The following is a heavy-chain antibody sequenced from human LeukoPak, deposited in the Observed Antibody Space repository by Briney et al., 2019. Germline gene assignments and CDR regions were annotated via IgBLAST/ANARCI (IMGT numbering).Heavy chain of an antibody. CDR2: INPNSGGT. CDR3: ARGGGYYYGSGSPPWYYYGMDV. CDR1: GYTFTGYY. Sequence: GASVKVSCKASGYTFTGYYMHWVRQAPGQGLEWMGWINPNSGGTNYAQKFQGRVTMTRDTSISTAYMELSRLRSDDTAVYYCARGGGYYYGSGSPPWYYYGMDVWGQGTTVTVSS. D-gene: IGHD3-10*01. V-gene: IGHV1-2*02. J-gene: IGHJ6*02.